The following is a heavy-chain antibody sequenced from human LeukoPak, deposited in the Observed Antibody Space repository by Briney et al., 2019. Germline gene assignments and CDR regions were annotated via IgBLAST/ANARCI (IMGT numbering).Heavy chain of an antibody. Sequence: ASVKVSCKASGYTFTTYDITWVRQATGQGLEWMGWMNPNSGDTAYAQKFQGRVTMTRNTSINTAYMELSSLRSEDTAVYYCASSMPKRGYSNSPDDNWFDPWGQGTLVTVSS. V-gene: IGHV1-8*01. CDR1: GYTFTTYD. CDR2: MNPNSGDT. J-gene: IGHJ5*02. CDR3: ASSMPKRGYSNSPDDNWFDP. D-gene: IGHD4-11*01.